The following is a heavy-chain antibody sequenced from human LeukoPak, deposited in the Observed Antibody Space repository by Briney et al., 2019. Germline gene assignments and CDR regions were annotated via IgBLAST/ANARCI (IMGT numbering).Heavy chain of an antibody. V-gene: IGHV6-1*01. D-gene: IGHD3-10*01. CDR3: TRLWFGELSHYYYYGMDV. CDR1: GDSVSSNSAA. Sequence: SQTLSLTCAISGDSVSSNSAAWNWIRQSPSRGLEWLGRTYYRSKWYNDYALSVKSRITINPDTSKNQFSLQLNSVTPEDTAVYYCTRLWFGELSHYYYYGMDVWGQGTTVTVSS. J-gene: IGHJ6*02. CDR2: TYYRSKWYN.